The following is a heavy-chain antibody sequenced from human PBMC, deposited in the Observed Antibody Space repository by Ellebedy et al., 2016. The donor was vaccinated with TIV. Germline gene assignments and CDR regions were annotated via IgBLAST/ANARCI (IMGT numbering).Heavy chain of an antibody. Sequence: ASVKVSCKASGYTFTSYDINWVRQATGQGLEWMGWMNPNSGNTGYAQKFQGRVTITRNTSISTAYMELSSLRSEDTAVYYCARRYRPPQYYYCGMDVWGQGTTVTVSS. D-gene: IGHD1-14*01. J-gene: IGHJ6*02. V-gene: IGHV1-8*03. CDR2: MNPNSGNT. CDR1: GYTFTSYD. CDR3: ARRYRPPQYYYCGMDV.